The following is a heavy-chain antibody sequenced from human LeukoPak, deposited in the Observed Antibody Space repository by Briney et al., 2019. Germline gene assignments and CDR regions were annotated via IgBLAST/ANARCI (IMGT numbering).Heavy chain of an antibody. Sequence: GGSLRLSCAASGFTFSSYWMHSVRQAPGKGLVWVSRINSDGSSTSYADSVKGRFTISRDNAKNTLYLQMNSLRAEDTAVYHCERGDYDSSGYLYYFDYWGQGTLVTVSS. CDR1: GFTFSSYW. CDR2: INSDGSST. J-gene: IGHJ4*02. V-gene: IGHV3-74*01. CDR3: ERGDYDSSGYLYYFDY. D-gene: IGHD3-22*01.